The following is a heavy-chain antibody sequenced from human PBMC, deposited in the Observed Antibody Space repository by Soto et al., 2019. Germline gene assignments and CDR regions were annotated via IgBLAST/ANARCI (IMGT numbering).Heavy chain of an antibody. CDR2: IYYSGST. CDR1: GGSISSSSYY. CDR3: ASRGYSYGYSAFDI. D-gene: IGHD5-18*01. J-gene: IGHJ3*02. V-gene: IGHV4-39*01. Sequence: WETLSLTCTVSGGSISSSSYYWGWIRQPPGKGLEWIGSIYYSGSTYYNPSLKSRVTISVDTSKNQFSLELSSVTAADTAVYYCASRGYSYGYSAFDIWGQGTMVTVSS.